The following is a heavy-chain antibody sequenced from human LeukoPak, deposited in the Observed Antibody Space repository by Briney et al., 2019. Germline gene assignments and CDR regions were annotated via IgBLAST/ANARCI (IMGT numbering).Heavy chain of an antibody. CDR2: MSPNSGNT. V-gene: IGHV1-8*01. CDR3: ARKSGVWFGELYWFDP. J-gene: IGHJ5*02. D-gene: IGHD3-10*01. Sequence: ASVKVSCKASGYTFTSYDINWVRQATGQGLEWMGWMSPNSGNTGYAQKFQGRVTMTRNTSISTAYMELSSLISEDTAVYYCARKSGVWFGELYWFDPWGQGTLVTVSS. CDR1: GYTFTSYD.